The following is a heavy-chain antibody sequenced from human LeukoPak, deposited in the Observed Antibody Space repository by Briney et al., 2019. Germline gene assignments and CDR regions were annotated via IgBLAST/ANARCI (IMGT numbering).Heavy chain of an antibody. CDR1: GFTFSSYA. D-gene: IGHD2-2*02. CDR3: AKAHCSSTSCYTDY. CDR2: ISGSGGST. Sequence: PGGSLRLSCAASGFTFSSYAMSWVRQAPGKGLEWVSAISGSGGSTYYADSVKGRFTISRDNSKNTLYLQMNSLRAEDTAVYYCAKAHCSSTSCYTDYWGQGTLVTVSS. V-gene: IGHV3-23*01. J-gene: IGHJ4*02.